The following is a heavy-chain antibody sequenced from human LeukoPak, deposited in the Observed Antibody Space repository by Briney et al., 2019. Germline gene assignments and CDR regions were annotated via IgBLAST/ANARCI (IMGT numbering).Heavy chain of an antibody. CDR3: AKDEDLYYYGSGSYYTLMDV. Sequence: GGSLRLSCAASGFTFSSYGMSWVRQAPGKGLEWVPAISGSGGSTYYADSVKGRFTISRDNSKNTLYLQMNSLRAEDTAVYYCAKDEDLYYYGSGSYYTLMDVWGKGTTVTISS. V-gene: IGHV3-23*01. D-gene: IGHD3-10*01. J-gene: IGHJ6*03. CDR2: ISGSGGST. CDR1: GFTFSSYG.